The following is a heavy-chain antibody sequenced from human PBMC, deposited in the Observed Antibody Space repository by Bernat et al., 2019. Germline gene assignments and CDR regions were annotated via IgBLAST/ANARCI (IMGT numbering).Heavy chain of an antibody. CDR3: ASSQYYDILAGYDGMDV. V-gene: IGHV4-4*02. Sequence: QVQLQESGPGLVKPSGTLSLTCAVSGGSISSSNWWIWVRQPPGKGLEWIGEIYHSGSTNYNPSLKSRVTISVAKSKNQFSLKLSSVTAADTAVYYCASSQYYDILAGYDGMDVWGQGTTVTVSS. D-gene: IGHD3-9*01. CDR1: GGSISSSNW. CDR2: IYHSGST. J-gene: IGHJ6*02.